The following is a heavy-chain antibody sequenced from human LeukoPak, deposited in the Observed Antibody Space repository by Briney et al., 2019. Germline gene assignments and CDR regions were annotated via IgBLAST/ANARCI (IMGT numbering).Heavy chain of an antibody. CDR3: ARRYCDSSQCYYFDP. CDR2: IHPGDSNT. J-gene: IGHJ5*02. Sequence: PGESLKISCKGSGYSFTSYWIGWVRQMPGKGLEWMGVIHPGDSNTKYSPSFQGQVTISADKSITTAYLHWSSLKASDTAMYYCARRYCDSSQCYYFDPWGQGTLVIVSS. V-gene: IGHV5-51*01. CDR1: GYSFTSYW. D-gene: IGHD2/OR15-2a*01.